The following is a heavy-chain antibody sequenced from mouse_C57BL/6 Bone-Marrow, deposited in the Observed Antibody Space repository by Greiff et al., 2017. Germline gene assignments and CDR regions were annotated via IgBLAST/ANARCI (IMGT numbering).Heavy chain of an antibody. CDR3: ARRRWLRRWFAY. V-gene: IGHV1-81*01. D-gene: IGHD2-2*01. Sequence: QVQLQQSGAELARPGASVKLSCKASGYTFTSYGISWVKQRTGQGLEWIGEIYPRSGNTYYNEKFKGKATLTADKSSSTAYMELRSLTSEDSAVYFCARRRWLRRWFAYWGQGTLVTVSA. J-gene: IGHJ3*01. CDR2: IYPRSGNT. CDR1: GYTFTSYG.